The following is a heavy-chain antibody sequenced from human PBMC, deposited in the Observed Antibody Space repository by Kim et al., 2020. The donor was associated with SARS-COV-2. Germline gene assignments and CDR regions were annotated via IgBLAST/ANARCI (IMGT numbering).Heavy chain of an antibody. CDR1: GFTFSDYY. V-gene: IGHV3-11*06. CDR2: ISSSSSYT. CDR3: ARPHPDPWELPTCMDV. J-gene: IGHJ6*02. D-gene: IGHD1-26*01. Sequence: GGSLRLSCAASGFTFSDYYMSWIRQAPGKGLEWVSYISSSSSYTNYADSVKGRFTISRDNAKNSLYLQMNSLRAEDTAVYYCARPHPDPWELPTCMDVWGQGTTVTVSS.